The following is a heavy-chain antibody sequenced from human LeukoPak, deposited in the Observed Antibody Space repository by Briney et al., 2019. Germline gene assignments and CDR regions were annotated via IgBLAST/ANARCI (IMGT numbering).Heavy chain of an antibody. J-gene: IGHJ4*02. CDR3: ARDRLVHRY. CDR2: IKQDGSEK. D-gene: IGHD6-19*01. V-gene: IGHV3-7*01. CDR1: GFTFSGYW. Sequence: GGSLRLSCAASGFTFSGYWMSWVRQAPGKGLEWVANIKQDGSEKYYVDSVKGRFTISRDNAKNSLYLQMNSLRAEDTAVYYCARDRLVHRYWGQGTLVTVSS.